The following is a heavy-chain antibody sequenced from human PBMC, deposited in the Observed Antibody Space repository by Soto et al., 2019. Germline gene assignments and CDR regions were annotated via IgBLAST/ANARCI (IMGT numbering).Heavy chain of an antibody. D-gene: IGHD6-13*01. CDR3: ARDPDAIRWYDWFDP. V-gene: IGHV1-3*04. J-gene: IGHJ5*02. CDR1: GCPCNSLA. CDR2: INIGDGDT. Sequence: QVQLVQSGAEVKKPGASVKVSCRPSGCPCNSLAIHWVRQAPGQRPEWMGWINIGDGDTEYSQKFQDRLTLTRDTSATSAYMELSSLTSEDTAVYFCARDPDAIRWYDWFDPWGQGTLVTVSS.